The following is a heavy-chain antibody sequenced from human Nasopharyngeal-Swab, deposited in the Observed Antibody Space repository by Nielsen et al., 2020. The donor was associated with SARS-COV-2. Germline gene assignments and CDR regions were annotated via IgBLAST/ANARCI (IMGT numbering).Heavy chain of an antibody. CDR1: GYTFTGYY. J-gene: IGHJ5*02. Sequence: ASVKVSCKASGYTFTGYYMHWVRQAPGQELEWMGWINPNSGGTNYAQKFQGWVTMTRDTSISTAYMELSRLRSDDTAVYYCARGVNWGSLDWFDPWGQGTLVTVSS. D-gene: IGHD7-27*01. V-gene: IGHV1-2*04. CDR3: ARGVNWGSLDWFDP. CDR2: INPNSGGT.